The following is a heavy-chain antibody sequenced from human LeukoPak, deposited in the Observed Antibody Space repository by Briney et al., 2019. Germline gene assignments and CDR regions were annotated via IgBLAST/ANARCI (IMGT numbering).Heavy chain of an antibody. D-gene: IGHD6-13*01. Sequence: PGGSLRLSCAASGFTFSNAWMSWVRQAPGKGLEWVGRIKSKTGGGTTDYAAPVKGRFSISRDDSIDTVNLQMNSLKDEDTAVYYCTTDLASSSWYRPGYWGQGTLVTVSS. V-gene: IGHV3-15*01. CDR2: IKSKTGGGTT. J-gene: IGHJ4*02. CDR1: GFTFSNAW. CDR3: TTDLASSSWYRPGY.